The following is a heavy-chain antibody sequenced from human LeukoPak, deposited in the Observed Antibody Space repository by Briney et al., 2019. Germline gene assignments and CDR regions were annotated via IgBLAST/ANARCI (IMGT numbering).Heavy chain of an antibody. CDR3: AKPGVTFGGVIVNYFDY. CDR2: ISGSGGST. Sequence: GGSLRLACAASGFTFSSYAMSGVRQAPGKGLEWVSAISGSGGSTYYADSVKGRFTISRDNSKNTLYLQMNSLRAEDTAVYYCAKPGVTFGGVIVNYFDYWGQGTLVTVSS. CDR1: GFTFSSYA. D-gene: IGHD3-16*02. V-gene: IGHV3-23*01. J-gene: IGHJ4*02.